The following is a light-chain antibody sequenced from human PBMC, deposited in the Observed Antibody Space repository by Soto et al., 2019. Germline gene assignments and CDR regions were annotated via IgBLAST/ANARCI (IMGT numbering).Light chain of an antibody. Sequence: EIVMTQSPATLSVSPGEGATLSCRASQSVSSNLAWYQQKPGQAPRLLIYGASTRATGIPARFSGSGSGTEFTITISGLQSEDFAVYYCQQYDNWPPWTCGQGTKVEIK. V-gene: IGKV3D-15*01. CDR3: QQYDNWPPWT. CDR2: GAS. J-gene: IGKJ1*01. CDR1: QSVSSN.